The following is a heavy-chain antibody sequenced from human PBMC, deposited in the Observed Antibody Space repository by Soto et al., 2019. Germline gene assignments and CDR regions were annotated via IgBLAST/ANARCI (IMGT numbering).Heavy chain of an antibody. CDR1: GFTFSSYN. CDR3: ARSSGALDY. V-gene: IGHV3-48*02. J-gene: IGHJ4*02. CDR2: ISTSGSTT. Sequence: GGSLRLSCAASGFTFSSYNMNWVRQAPGKGLEWVSYISTSGSTTYYADSVKGRFTISRDNAKTSVYLQMNSLRDEDTAVYYCARSSGALDYWGQGTLVTVSS.